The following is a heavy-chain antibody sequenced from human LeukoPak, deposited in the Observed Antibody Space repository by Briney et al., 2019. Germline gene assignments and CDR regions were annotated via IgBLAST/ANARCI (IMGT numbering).Heavy chain of an antibody. CDR3: ARAGSIIGHYYYCFYMDV. Sequence: ASVTVSCTASACTFSSYAISWMRQAPGQGLEWIGWISVYNGNTNYAQKLQGRVTMTTDTSTSTAYMELRSLRSDDTAVYYCARAGSIIGHYYYCFYMDVWGKGTTVTISS. CDR1: ACTFSSYA. V-gene: IGHV1-18*01. J-gene: IGHJ6*03. CDR2: ISVYNGNT. D-gene: IGHD3-10*01.